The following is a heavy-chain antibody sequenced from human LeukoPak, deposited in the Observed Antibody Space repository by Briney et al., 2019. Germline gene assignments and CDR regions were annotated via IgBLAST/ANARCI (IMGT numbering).Heavy chain of an antibody. CDR2: IYSGGST. V-gene: IGHV3-53*01. CDR3: ARERGGPYNWFDP. Sequence: GGSLRLSCAASGFTVSSNYMSWVRQAPGKGLEWVSVIYSGGSTYYADSVKGRFTISRDNSKNTLYLQMNSLRAEDTAVYYCARERGGPYNWFDPWGQGTLVTVSS. CDR1: GFTVSSNY. D-gene: IGHD3-16*01. J-gene: IGHJ5*02.